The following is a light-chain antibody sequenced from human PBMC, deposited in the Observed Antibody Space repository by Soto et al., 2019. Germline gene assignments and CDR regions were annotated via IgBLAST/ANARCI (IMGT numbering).Light chain of an antibody. J-gene: IGKJ2*01. V-gene: IGKV1-39*01. CDR3: QQGHSSPST. CDR2: SAS. CDR1: QNIRTY. Sequence: DIQITQSPYSLSASVGDSVTITCRASQNIRTYLNWYQQKLGRAPKRVTHSASALPSGVPSRFSGSGSGTEFTLTMRGLQPEDFASCYCQQGHSSPSTFCQGTKVEIK.